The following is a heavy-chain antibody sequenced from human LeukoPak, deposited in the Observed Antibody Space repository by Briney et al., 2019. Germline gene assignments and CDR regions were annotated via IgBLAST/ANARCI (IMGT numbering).Heavy chain of an antibody. J-gene: IGHJ6*03. CDR2: IIPILGIA. Sequence: GASVKVSCKASGGTFSSYAISWVRQAPGQGLEWMGRIIPILGIANYAQKFQGRVTITADKSTSTAYMELSSLRSEDTAAYYCVVVVAAPGNYYYYYMDVWGKGTTVTVSS. CDR1: GGTFSSYA. V-gene: IGHV1-69*04. CDR3: VVVVAAPGNYYYYYMDV. D-gene: IGHD2-15*01.